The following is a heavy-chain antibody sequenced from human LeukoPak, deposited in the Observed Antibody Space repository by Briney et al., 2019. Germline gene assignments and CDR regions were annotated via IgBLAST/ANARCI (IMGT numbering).Heavy chain of an antibody. J-gene: IGHJ4*02. CDR1: GGXFSGYY. D-gene: IGHD3-22*01. V-gene: IGHV4-34*01. Sequence: SETLSLTCAVYGGXFSGYYWSWIRQPPGKGLEWIGEINHSGSTNYNPSLKSRATISVDTSKNQFSLKLSSVTAADTAVYYCARGLDSSGYYYVDYWGQGTLVTVSS. CDR2: INHSGST. CDR3: ARGLDSSGYYYVDY.